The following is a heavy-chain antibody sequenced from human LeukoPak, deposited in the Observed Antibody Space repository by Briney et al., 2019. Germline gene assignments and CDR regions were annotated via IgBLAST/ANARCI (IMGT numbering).Heavy chain of an antibody. V-gene: IGHV3-33*01. D-gene: IGHD6-19*01. CDR1: GFTFSSYG. J-gene: IGHJ5*02. Sequence: GGSLRLSCAASGFTFSSYGMHWVRQAPGKGLEWVAVIWYDGSNKYYADSVKGRFTISRDNSKNTLYLQMSSLRAEDTAVYYCAREEVAVSFDPWGQGTLVTVSS. CDR2: IWYDGSNK. CDR3: AREEVAVSFDP.